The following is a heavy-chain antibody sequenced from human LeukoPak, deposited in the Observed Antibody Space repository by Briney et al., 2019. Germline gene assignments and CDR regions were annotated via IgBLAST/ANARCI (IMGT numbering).Heavy chain of an antibody. Sequence: RSVHHSTKKGLEWVGRIKSKTDGGTTDYAAPVKGRFTISRDDSKNTLYLQMNSLKTEDTAVYYCTTDPNPPAAGIGDDFDYWGQGTLVTVSS. CDR2: IKSKTDGGTT. D-gene: IGHD6-13*01. V-gene: IGHV3-15*01. CDR3: TTDPNPPAAGIGDDFDY. J-gene: IGHJ4*02.